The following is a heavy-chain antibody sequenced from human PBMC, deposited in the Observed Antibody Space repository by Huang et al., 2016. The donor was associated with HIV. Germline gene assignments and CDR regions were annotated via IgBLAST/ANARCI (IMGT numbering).Heavy chain of an antibody. D-gene: IGHD3-10*01. V-gene: IGHV1-8*01. J-gene: IGHJ3*01. CDR2: MNPKSGNV. Sequence: QIQLAQSGAEVKKPGASVKVSCKASGYTVTNYDINWVRQASGQGLEWIGWMNPKSGNVCYTKKFQGRVAILRNSSINTSYLEVTSLTSEDTAVYYCARGFGINYNHEAFDVWGQGTMVTVSS. CDR1: GYTVTNYD. CDR3: ARGFGINYNHEAFDV.